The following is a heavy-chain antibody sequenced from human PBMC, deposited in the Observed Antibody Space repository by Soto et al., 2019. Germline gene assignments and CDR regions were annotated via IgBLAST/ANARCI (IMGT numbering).Heavy chain of an antibody. CDR2: ISYDGSKT. CDR1: GFTFGNHG. Sequence: GGSLRLSCGASGFTFGNHGMHWVRQAPGKGLEWVALISYDGSKTLYLDSVKGRFTISRDNSKNTLYLEMNRLTIEDTAVYYCAKENHDSSAVDLRGQGTLVTVSS. J-gene: IGHJ4*02. V-gene: IGHV3-30*18. D-gene: IGHD3-22*01. CDR3: AKENHDSSAVDL.